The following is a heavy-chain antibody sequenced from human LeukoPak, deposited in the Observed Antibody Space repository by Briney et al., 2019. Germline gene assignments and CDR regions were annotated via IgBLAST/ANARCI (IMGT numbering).Heavy chain of an antibody. V-gene: IGHV3-23*01. Sequence: QPGGSLRLSCAASGFTFSNDVMRWVRQAPGKGLEWVSSITSGGSTYYADSVKGRFTISRGNSENTLYLQMNSLRAEDTAVYYCARPVTATDRFYFFDSWGQGTLVTVSS. CDR2: ITSGGST. D-gene: IGHD2-15*01. CDR1: GFTFSNDV. J-gene: IGHJ4*02. CDR3: ARPVTATDRFYFFDS.